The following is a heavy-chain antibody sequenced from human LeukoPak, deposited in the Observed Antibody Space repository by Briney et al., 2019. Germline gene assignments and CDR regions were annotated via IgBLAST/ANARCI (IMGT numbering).Heavy chain of an antibody. J-gene: IGHJ4*02. Sequence: PGGSLRLSCAAFGLNFSTYAMTWVRQAPGRGLEWVSGISGSGDNTCHADSVKGRFTISRDNSKNTLYLQMSSLRAEDTAVYYCAKDCSSTSCYPGGYWGQGTLVTVSS. CDR1: GLNFSTYA. CDR2: ISGSGDNT. CDR3: AKDCSSTSCYPGGY. D-gene: IGHD2-2*01. V-gene: IGHV3-23*01.